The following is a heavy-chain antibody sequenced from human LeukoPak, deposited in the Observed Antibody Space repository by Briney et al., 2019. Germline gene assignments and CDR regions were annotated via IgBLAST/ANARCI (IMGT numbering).Heavy chain of an antibody. V-gene: IGHV3-23*01. D-gene: IGHD2-2*01. Sequence: GGSLRLSCAASGFTFSSYAMSWVRQAPGKGLEWVSAISGSGGSTYYPDSVKGRFTISRDNSKNTLYLQMNSLRAEDTAVYYCAKGNPPVVPAAVYYFDYWGQGTLVTVSS. CDR3: AKGNPPVVPAAVYYFDY. CDR1: GFTFSSYA. J-gene: IGHJ4*02. CDR2: ISGSGGST.